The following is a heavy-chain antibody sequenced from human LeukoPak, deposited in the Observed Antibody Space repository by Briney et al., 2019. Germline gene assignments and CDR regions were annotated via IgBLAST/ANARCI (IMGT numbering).Heavy chain of an antibody. V-gene: IGHV3-30*18. CDR3: AKEGGPDNWYFDL. D-gene: IGHD2-15*01. Sequence: GRSLRLSCAASGFAFNTYGMQWVRQAPGKGLEWVAVDSFNGRVQYYADSVRGRFTISRDNSKNTLYLQMNSLRAEDTAVYYCAKEGGPDNWYFDLWGRGTLATVSS. CDR1: GFAFNTYG. J-gene: IGHJ2*01. CDR2: DSFNGRVQ.